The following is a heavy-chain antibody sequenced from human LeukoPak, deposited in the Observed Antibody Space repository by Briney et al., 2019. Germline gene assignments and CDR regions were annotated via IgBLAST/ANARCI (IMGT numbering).Heavy chain of an antibody. CDR1: GGHISHYY. J-gene: IGHJ4*02. CDR2: IYYNEHT. Sequence: SETLSLTCTRSGGHISHYYWSWIRQPPGEGLEWIGYIYYNEHTYYNPSLRRRLTMSVDTPKNQFSLPPDSVPAAHAPVYYCPRHVLGDDDYGGQGTLVTVSS. V-gene: IGHV4-59*08. CDR3: PRHVLGDDDY. D-gene: IGHD2-8*01.